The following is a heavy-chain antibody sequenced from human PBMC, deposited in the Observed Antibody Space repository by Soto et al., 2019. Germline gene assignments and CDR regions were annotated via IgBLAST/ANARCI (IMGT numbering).Heavy chain of an antibody. CDR2: IYHSGST. CDR1: GYSISSGYY. CDR3: ARAGGSLCYFDY. Sequence: LSLTCAVSGYSISSGYYWGWIRQSPGKGLEWIGSIYHSGSTYYNPSLKSRVTIPVDTSKNQFSLKLSPVTAADTAVYYCARAGGSLCYFDYWGQGTQVTVSS. V-gene: IGHV4-38-2*01. D-gene: IGHD1-26*01. J-gene: IGHJ4*02.